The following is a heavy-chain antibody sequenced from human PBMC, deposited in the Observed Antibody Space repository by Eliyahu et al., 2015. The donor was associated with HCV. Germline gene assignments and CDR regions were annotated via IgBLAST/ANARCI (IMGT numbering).Heavy chain of an antibody. CDR2: INYSGRS. Sequence: QVQLQESGPGLVKPSQTLSLTCTVSGGSISSGDYYWTWIRQHPGKGLEWIGYINYSGRSYYTASLKSRVTISVDTSKNRFSLKLSSVTAADTAVYYCARRVEGYCGRGGCYGFVDYWGQGTLVTVSS. CDR1: GGSISSGDYY. V-gene: IGHV4-31*03. J-gene: IGHJ4*02. CDR3: ARRVEGYCGRGGCYGFVDY. D-gene: IGHD2-15*01.